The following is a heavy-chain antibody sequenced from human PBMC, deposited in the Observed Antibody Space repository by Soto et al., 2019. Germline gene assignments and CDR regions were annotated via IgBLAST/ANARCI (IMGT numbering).Heavy chain of an antibody. CDR2: INHSGST. Sequence: SETLSLTCAPYGGSFSGYYWSWIRQPPGKGLEWIGEINHSGSTNYNPSLKSRVTISVDTSKNQFSLKLSSVTAADTAVYYCARKHTAMVNLNYYYYMDVWGKGTPVTVSS. V-gene: IGHV4-34*01. J-gene: IGHJ6*03. CDR3: ARKHTAMVNLNYYYYMDV. CDR1: GGSFSGYY. D-gene: IGHD5-18*01.